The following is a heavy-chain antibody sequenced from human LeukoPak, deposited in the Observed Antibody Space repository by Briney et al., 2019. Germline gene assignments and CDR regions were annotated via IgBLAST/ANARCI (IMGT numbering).Heavy chain of an antibody. CDR2: ISRRGNT. CDR1: GGSFSGYY. D-gene: IGHD3-10*01. CDR3: ARHGEYYFDY. J-gene: IGHJ4*02. V-gene: IGHV4-34*01. Sequence: SETLSLTCAVYGGSFSGYYWSWIRQPPGKGLEWIGQISRRGNTNYNPSLKSRVTISVDTSKNQLSLKLSTVTAADTALNYCARHGEYYFDYWGQGTLVTVSS.